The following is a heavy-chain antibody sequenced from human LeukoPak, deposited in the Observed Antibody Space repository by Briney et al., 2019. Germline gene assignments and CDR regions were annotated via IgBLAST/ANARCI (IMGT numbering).Heavy chain of an antibody. CDR1: VYTFTGYY. Sequence: ASVKVSCKASVYTFTGYYMHWVPQAPGQGLGWMVCTKPNSGGTNYAQKFQGRVTMTRDTSISTAYMELSRLRSDDTAVYYCARDRYFDWLYPQTAGLFDYWGQGTMVTVSS. CDR2: TKPNSGGT. J-gene: IGHJ4*02. V-gene: IGHV1-2*02. CDR3: ARDRYFDWLYPQTAGLFDY. D-gene: IGHD3-9*01.